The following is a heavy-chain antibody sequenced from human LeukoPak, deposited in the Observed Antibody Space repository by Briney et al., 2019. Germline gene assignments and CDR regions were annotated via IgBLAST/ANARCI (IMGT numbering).Heavy chain of an antibody. CDR2: IYTSGST. CDR3: ARERHYYDSSGYRRHVLFDY. CDR1: GGSISSGSYY. J-gene: IGHJ4*02. V-gene: IGHV4-61*02. D-gene: IGHD3-22*01. Sequence: PSETLSLTCTVSGGSISSGSYYWSWIRQPAGKGLEWIGRIYTSGSTNYNPSLKSRVTISVDTSKNQFSLKLSSVTAADTAVYYCARERHYYDSSGYRRHVLFDYWGQGTLVTVSS.